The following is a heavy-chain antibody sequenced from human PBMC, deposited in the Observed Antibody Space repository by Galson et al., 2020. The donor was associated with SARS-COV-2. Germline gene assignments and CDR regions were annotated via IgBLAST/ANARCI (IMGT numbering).Heavy chain of an antibody. CDR3: ARHLDLGLHYYMDV. V-gene: IGHV5-10-1*01. CDR2: IDPSDSYT. J-gene: IGHJ6*03. D-gene: IGHD1-7*01. CDR1: GYSFTSYW. Sequence: HGESLKISCKGSGYSFTSYWISWVRQMPGKGLEWMGRIDPSDSYTNYSPSFQGHVTISADKSISTAYLQWSSLKASDTAMYYYARHLDLGLHYYMDVWGKGTTVTVSS.